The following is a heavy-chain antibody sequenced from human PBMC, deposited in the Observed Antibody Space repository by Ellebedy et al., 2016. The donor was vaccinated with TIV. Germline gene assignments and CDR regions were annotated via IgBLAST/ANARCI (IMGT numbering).Heavy chain of an antibody. CDR2: IFYSGNT. CDR1: GDSVSSATSY. D-gene: IGHD6-13*01. J-gene: IGHJ4*02. V-gene: IGHV4-31*03. Sequence: MPSETLSLTCTVSGDSVSSATSYWGWIRQHSGTGLEWIGYIFYSGNTYYNPSLSSRVTISIDMSKNQFSLDLNSVTAADTSVYYCVRHIAAAGNFDYWGRGTLVTVSS. CDR3: VRHIAAAGNFDY.